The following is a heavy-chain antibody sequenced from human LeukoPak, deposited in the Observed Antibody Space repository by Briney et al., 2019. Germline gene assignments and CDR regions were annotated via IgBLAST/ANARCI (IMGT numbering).Heavy chain of an antibody. CDR2: IYTSGST. J-gene: IGHJ5*02. CDR3: ARDPGDTAMADNWFDP. D-gene: IGHD5-18*01. V-gene: IGHV4-61*02. Sequence: SQTLSLTCTVSGGSISSGSYYWSRIRQPAGKGLEWIGRIYTSGSTNYNPSLKSRVTISVDTSKNQFSLKLSSVTAADTAVYYCARDPGDTAMADNWFDPWGQGTLVTVSS. CDR1: GGSISSGSYY.